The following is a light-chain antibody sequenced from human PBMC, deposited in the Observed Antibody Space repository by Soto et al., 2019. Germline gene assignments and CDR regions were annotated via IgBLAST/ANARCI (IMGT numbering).Light chain of an antibody. CDR1: SSDVGGYNF. CDR2: EVS. CDR3: SSYTLRNTLVL. V-gene: IGLV2-14*01. Sequence: QSALTQPASVSGSPGQSITISCTGTSSDVGGYNFVSWYQQHPGKAPRLIIYEVSSRPSGVSYRFSGSKSSNTASLTISGLQAEDAADYFCSSYTLRNTLVLFGGGTKLTV. J-gene: IGLJ3*02.